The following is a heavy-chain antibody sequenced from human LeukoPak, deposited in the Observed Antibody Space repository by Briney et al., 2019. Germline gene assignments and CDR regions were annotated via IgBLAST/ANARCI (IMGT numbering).Heavy chain of an antibody. CDR3: ARVKYYDFWSGYYYFDY. CDR1: GGSFSGYY. D-gene: IGHD3-3*01. Sequence: SETLSLTCAVYGGSFSGYYWSWIRQPPGKGLEWIGEISHSGSTNYNPSLKSRVTISVDTSKNQFSLKLSSVTAADTAVYYCARVKYYDFWSGYYYFDYWGQGTLVTVSS. CDR2: ISHSGST. J-gene: IGHJ4*02. V-gene: IGHV4-34*01.